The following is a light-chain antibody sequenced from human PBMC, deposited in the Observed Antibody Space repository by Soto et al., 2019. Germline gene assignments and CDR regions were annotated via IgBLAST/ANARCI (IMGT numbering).Light chain of an antibody. CDR1: QGIAKS. CDR2: SAS. Sequence: DIQMTQSPSSLSASVGDRVTITCRASQGIAKSLAWYQQKPGKAPKLLIYSASTLQSGVPSRFSGSGSGTDFTLTISSLQPEDFATYFCQQSYSYPWTFGQGTKVDIK. V-gene: IGKV1-27*01. J-gene: IGKJ1*01. CDR3: QQSYSYPWT.